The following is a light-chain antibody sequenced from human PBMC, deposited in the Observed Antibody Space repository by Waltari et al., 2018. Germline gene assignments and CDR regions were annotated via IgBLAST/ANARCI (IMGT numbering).Light chain of an antibody. V-gene: IGKV3-15*01. CDR3: LQYNDWPPLFT. Sequence: EIEMTQSPAIMSVSPGERVTLSCRASQKISNKLAWYQQKPGQAPRLLSYGPTTRASGIPGRFRGSGSGTESTLTIDGLQSEDFAVYYCLQYNDWPPLFTFGPGTKVEIK. CDR1: QKISNK. J-gene: IGKJ3*01. CDR2: GPT.